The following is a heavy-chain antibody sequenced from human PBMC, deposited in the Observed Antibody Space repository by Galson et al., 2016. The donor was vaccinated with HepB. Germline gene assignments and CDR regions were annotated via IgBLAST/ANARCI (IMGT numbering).Heavy chain of an antibody. V-gene: IGHV5-51*01. CDR2: IYPGDSET. CDR3: ARSNTLTPLGYFDY. J-gene: IGHJ4*02. Sequence: SGAEVKKSGESLKISCRGSGYSFTNYWIGWVRQMPGKGLEWMGIIYPGDSETRYSPSFQGQVTISADQSISTAYLQWSSLKASDTAMYYCARSNTLTPLGYFDYWGQGTLVTGSS. D-gene: IGHD2-15*01. CDR1: GYSFTNYW.